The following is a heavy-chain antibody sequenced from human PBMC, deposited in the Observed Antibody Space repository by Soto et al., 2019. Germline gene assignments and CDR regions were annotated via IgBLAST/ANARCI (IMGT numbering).Heavy chain of an antibody. D-gene: IGHD3-3*01. J-gene: IGHJ5*02. CDR2: ISAYNGNT. CDR3: ARDSRIWIGYSNNWLDP. CDR1: GYTFTIYG. Sequence: GASVKVSCKASGYTFTIYGISWVRQAPGQGLERMGWISAYNGNTNYAQKLQGRVTMTTDTSTSTAYMELRSLRSEDTVVYYCARDSRIWIGYSNNWLDPWGQGTLVTVSS. V-gene: IGHV1-18*04.